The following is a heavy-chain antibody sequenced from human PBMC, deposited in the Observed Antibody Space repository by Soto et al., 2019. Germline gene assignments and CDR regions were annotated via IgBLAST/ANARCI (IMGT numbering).Heavy chain of an antibody. CDR2: ISASGGST. CDR1: GFTFSSYA. D-gene: IGHD4-17*01. CDR3: AKDGTTVTPNWFDP. V-gene: IGHV3-23*01. Sequence: EVQLLESGGGLVQPGGSLRLSCAASGFTFSSYAMSWVRHAPGKGLEWVSAISASGGSTYYADSVKGRFTVSRDNSKNTLYLQVNSLRAEDTAVYYCAKDGTTVTPNWFDPWGQGTLVTVSS. J-gene: IGHJ5*02.